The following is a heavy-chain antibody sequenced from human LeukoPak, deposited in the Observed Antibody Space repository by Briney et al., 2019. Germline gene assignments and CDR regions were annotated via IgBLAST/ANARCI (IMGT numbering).Heavy chain of an antibody. D-gene: IGHD2-2*01. J-gene: IGHJ4*02. CDR1: GYTFTSYG. V-gene: IGHV1-18*01. CDR2: ISAYNGNT. Sequence: ASVKVSCKASGYTFTSYGISWVRQAPGQGLEWMGWISAYNGNTNYAQKLQGRVTMTTDTSTSTAYMELRSLRSDDTAVYYCARDQAGDIVVVPAAILLDYWGQGTLVTVSS. CDR3: ARDQAGDIVVVPAAILLDY.